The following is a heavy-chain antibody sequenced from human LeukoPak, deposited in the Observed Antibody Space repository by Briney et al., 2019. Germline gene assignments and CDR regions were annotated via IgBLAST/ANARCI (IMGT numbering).Heavy chain of an antibody. CDR3: ARDKSPGSGSYGDY. D-gene: IGHD3-10*01. Sequence: GGSLRLSCAASGFTFSSYSMNWVRQAPGKGLEWVSGINWNGGSTGYADSVKGRFTISRDNAKNSLYLQMNSLRAEDTALYYCARDKSPGSGSYGDYWGQGTLVTVSS. CDR2: INWNGGST. CDR1: GFTFSSYS. V-gene: IGHV3-20*04. J-gene: IGHJ4*02.